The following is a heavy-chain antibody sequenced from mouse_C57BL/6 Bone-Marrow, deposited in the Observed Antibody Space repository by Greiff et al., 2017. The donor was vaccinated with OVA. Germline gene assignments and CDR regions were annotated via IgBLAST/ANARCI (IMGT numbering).Heavy chain of an antibody. CDR1: GYTFTSYW. CDR3: ARDGYDGAWFAY. Sequence: VHVKQSGAELVKPGASVKMSCKASGYTFTSYWITWVKQRPGQGLEWIGDIYPGSGSTNYNEKFKSKATLTVDTSSSTAYMQLSSLTSEDSAVYYCARDGYDGAWFAYWGQGTLVTVSA. V-gene: IGHV1-55*01. CDR2: IYPGSGST. J-gene: IGHJ3*01. D-gene: IGHD2-2*01.